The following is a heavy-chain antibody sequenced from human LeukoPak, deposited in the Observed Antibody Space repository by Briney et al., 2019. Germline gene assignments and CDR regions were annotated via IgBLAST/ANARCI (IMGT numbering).Heavy chain of an antibody. CDR2: INPKSGGT. V-gene: IGHV1-2*06. D-gene: IGHD3-22*01. CDR1: GYTFIDYH. CDR3: VRDIDYYDSSGFGGGYYCYYYMDV. J-gene: IGHJ6*03. Sequence: ASVKVSCKASGYTFIDYHLHWVRQAPGQGLEWMGRINPKSGGTNYAQKFQGRVTMTRDTSISTAYMELSSLRSDETAVYFCVRDIDYYDSSGFGGGYYCYYYMDVWGRGTTVTVSS.